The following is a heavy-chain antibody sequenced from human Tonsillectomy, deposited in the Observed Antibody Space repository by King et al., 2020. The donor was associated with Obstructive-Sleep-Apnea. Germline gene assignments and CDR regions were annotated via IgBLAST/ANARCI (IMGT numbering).Heavy chain of an antibody. V-gene: IGHV4-39*07. CDR3: ARDNEVWAVTTSFDY. CDR1: GGSISSSSYY. CDR2: IYYSGST. J-gene: IGHJ4*02. D-gene: IGHD4-17*01. Sequence: LQLQESGPGLVKPSETLSLTCTVSGGSISSSSYYWGWIRQPPGKGLEWIGSIYYSGSTYYNPSLKSRVTISVDTSKNQFSLKLSSVTAADTAVYYCARDNEVWAVTTSFDYWGQGTLVTVSS.